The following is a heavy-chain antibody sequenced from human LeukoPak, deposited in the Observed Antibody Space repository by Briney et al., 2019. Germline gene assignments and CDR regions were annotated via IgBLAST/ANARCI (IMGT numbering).Heavy chain of an antibody. Sequence: GGSLRLSCATSGFTFSNYAMNWVRQAPGMGLQWVSAISSGSGTTYYADSVKGRFTVSRDNSKNTLYLQMNSLRAEDTAVYFCAKTVMTTEGYDCWGQGTLVTVSS. V-gene: IGHV3-23*01. CDR2: ISSGSGTT. J-gene: IGHJ4*02. D-gene: IGHD1-1*01. CDR3: AKTVMTTEGYDC. CDR1: GFTFSNYA.